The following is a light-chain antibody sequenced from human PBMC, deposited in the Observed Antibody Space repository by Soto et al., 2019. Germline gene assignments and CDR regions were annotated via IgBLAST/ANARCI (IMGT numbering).Light chain of an antibody. V-gene: IGKV3-20*01. CDR2: NSS. CDR1: QSVRSKY. J-gene: IGKJ1*01. CDR3: QQYRDLPQT. Sequence: EIVLTQSPGTLSLSPGERATLSCRTSQSVRSKYLAWYQQIPGQAPRLLIYNSSTRATGIPDRFSGSGSGTDFTLTISRLEPEDFALYYCQQYRDLPQTFGQGTQVEIK.